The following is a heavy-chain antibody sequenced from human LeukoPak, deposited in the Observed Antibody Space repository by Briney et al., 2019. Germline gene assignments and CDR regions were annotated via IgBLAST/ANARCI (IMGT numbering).Heavy chain of an antibody. CDR1: GFTFSDYY. V-gene: IGHV3-11*06. J-gene: IGHJ6*02. D-gene: IGHD4-17*01. CDR2: ISSSSSYT. CDR3: ARYGYGDYDGMDV. Sequence: GGSLRLSCAASGFTFSDYYMSWIRQAPGKGLEWVSYISSSSSYTNYADSVKGRFTISRDNAKNSLYLQMNSLRDEDTAVYYCARYGYGDYDGMDVWGQGTTVTVSS.